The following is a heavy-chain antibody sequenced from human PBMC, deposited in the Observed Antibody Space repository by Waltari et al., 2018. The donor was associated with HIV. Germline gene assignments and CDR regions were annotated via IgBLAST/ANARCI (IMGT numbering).Heavy chain of an antibody. J-gene: IGHJ6*02. CDR2: ITGSGNTI. Sequence: QVHLVESGGGLVKHGGSLRHSCDATGFTFSDYNIPWIRQAPGKGLEWVSYITGSGNTIYDGDSVKGRFTISRDNAKNSLFLQMNSLRAEDTAVYYCARDRPRGAALFYYGMDVWGQGTTVTVSS. CDR3: ARDRPRGAALFYYGMDV. V-gene: IGHV3-11*01. D-gene: IGHD6-13*01. CDR1: GFTFSDYN.